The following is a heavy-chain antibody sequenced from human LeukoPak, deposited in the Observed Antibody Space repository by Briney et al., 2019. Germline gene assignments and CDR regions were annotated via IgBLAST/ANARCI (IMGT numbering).Heavy chain of an antibody. CDR2: INHSGSS. D-gene: IGHD3-10*01. V-gene: IGHV4-34*01. CDR3: AAVPESYYTVYYFNY. CDR1: GGSISSYY. J-gene: IGHJ4*02. Sequence: PSETLSLTCTVSGGSISSYYWSWIRQPPGKGLEWIAEINHSGSSKYNPSLKSRVTISLDTSKNQFSLKLTSVTAADTAVYYCAAVPESYYTVYYFNYWGQGTLVTVSS.